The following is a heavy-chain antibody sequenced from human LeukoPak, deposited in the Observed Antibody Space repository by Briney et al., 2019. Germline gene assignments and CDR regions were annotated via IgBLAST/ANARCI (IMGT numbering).Heavy chain of an antibody. CDR2: FDPEDGET. CDR3: ATGVRYSSGWYYFDY. J-gene: IGHJ4*02. CDR1: GYTLTELS. Sequence: ASVKVSCKVSGYTLTELSMHWVPQAPGKGLEWMGGFDPEDGETIYAQKFQGRVTMTEDTSTDTAYMELSSLRSEDTAAYYCATGVRYSSGWYYFDYWGQGTLVTVSS. D-gene: IGHD6-19*01. V-gene: IGHV1-24*01.